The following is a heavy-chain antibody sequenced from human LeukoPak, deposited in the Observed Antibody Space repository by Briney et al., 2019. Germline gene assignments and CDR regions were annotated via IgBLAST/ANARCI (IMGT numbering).Heavy chain of an antibody. CDR3: VRGGGAATGLDFDY. J-gene: IGHJ4*02. V-gene: IGHV1-18*01. CDR2: ISTYSGQT. CDR1: GYRCINYG. D-gene: IGHD6-13*01. Sequence: ASVKVSCKASGYRCINYGFSWVRQAPGQGLEWMGWISTYSGQTNYAQNLQGRVTMTTDTSTSTGYMELRSLRSDDTAVYYCVRGGGAATGLDFDYWGQGTLVTVSS.